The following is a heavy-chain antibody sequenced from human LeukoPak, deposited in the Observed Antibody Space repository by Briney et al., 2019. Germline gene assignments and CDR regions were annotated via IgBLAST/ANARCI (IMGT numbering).Heavy chain of an antibody. CDR3: ARVIDVAAAGYFDS. CDR1: GFSITTGYY. D-gene: IGHD6-13*01. Sequence: TETLSLTCSVSGFSITTGYYWAWIRQPPGKGLEWIGTIFRIGSSYFNPSLKSRVTISVDTSKNQFSLKLSFVTAADTALYYCARVIDVAAAGYFDSWGQGTQVTVSS. J-gene: IGHJ4*02. CDR2: IFRIGSS. V-gene: IGHV4-38-2*02.